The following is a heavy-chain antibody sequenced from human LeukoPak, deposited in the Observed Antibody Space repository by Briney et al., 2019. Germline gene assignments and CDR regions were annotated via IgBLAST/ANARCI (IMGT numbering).Heavy chain of an antibody. V-gene: IGHV1-8*01. CDR1: GYTFTSYD. CDR2: MNPNSGNT. D-gene: IGHD2-15*01. Sequence: ASVKVSCKASGYTFTSYDINWVRQAPGQGLEWMGWMNPNSGNTGYAQKFQGRVTMTRNTSISTAYMELSSLRSEDTAVYYCARGDCSGGSCYPDYWGQGTLVTVSS. CDR3: ARGDCSGGSCYPDY. J-gene: IGHJ4*02.